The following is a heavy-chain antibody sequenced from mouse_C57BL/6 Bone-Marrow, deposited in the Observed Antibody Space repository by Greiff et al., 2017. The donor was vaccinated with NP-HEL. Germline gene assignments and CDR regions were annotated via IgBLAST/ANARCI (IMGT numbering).Heavy chain of an antibody. CDR2: INPNNGGT. Sequence: VQLQQSGPELVKPGASVKISCKASGYTFTDYYMNWVKQSHGKSLEWIGDINPNNGGTSYNQKFKGKATLTVDKSSSTAYMELRSLTSEDSAVYYCRCPNDCVSSYSFDYWGQGTTLTVSS. J-gene: IGHJ2*01. CDR1: GYTFTDYY. V-gene: IGHV1-26*01. D-gene: IGHD1-1*01. CDR3: RCPNDCVSSYSFDY.